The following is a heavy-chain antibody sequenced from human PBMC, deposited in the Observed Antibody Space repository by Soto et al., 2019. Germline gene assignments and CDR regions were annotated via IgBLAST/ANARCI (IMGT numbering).Heavy chain of an antibody. Sequence: LRLSCAASGFTFSSYAMHWVRQAPGKGLEWVAVISYDGSNKYYADSVKGRFTISRDNSKNTLYLQMNSLRAEDTAVYYCARDVDWNYAYYYYGMDVWGQGTTVTVSS. CDR3: ARDVDWNYAYYYYGMDV. D-gene: IGHD1-7*01. V-gene: IGHV3-30-3*01. CDR1: GFTFSSYA. J-gene: IGHJ6*02. CDR2: ISYDGSNK.